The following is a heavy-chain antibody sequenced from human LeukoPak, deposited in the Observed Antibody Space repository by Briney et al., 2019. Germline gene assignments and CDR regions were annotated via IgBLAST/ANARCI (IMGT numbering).Heavy chain of an antibody. D-gene: IGHD2-2*01. Sequence: PSQTXSLTCXXSGGSISSGGYYWSWLRQHPGKGLEWIGYIHYSGSTHYNPSLKSRVIMSVDTSKNHFSLKLSSVTAADTAVYYCARDYGPYCTSTSCGIDYWGQGTLVTVSS. V-gene: IGHV4-31*03. CDR3: ARDYGPYCTSTSCGIDY. CDR2: IHYSGST. J-gene: IGHJ4*02. CDR1: GGSISSGGYY.